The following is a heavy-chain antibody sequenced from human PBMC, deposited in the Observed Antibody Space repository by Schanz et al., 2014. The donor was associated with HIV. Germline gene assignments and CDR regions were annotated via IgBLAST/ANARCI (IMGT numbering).Heavy chain of an antibody. J-gene: IGHJ4*02. D-gene: IGHD4-17*01. CDR3: ARAHYGGKSGPLFDH. CDR1: GGSINNYY. V-gene: IGHV4-4*07. Sequence: QVQLQESGPGLVKPSETLSLICTVSGGSINNYYWSWIRQSPGKGLEWIGRIHSSGSTIYTPSLESRVTMSVESSKNRISLKVNSVTAADTAVYYCARAHYGGKSGPLFDHWGQGTRVTVSS. CDR2: IHSSGST.